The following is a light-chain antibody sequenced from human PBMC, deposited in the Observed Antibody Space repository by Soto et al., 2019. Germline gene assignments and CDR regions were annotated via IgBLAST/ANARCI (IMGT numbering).Light chain of an antibody. V-gene: IGKV1-33*01. J-gene: IGKJ5*01. CDR3: QQYNNLIT. CDR2: DAS. CDR1: QDISNY. Sequence: DIQMTQSPSSLSASVGDRVTITCQASQDISNYLNWYQQKPGKGPKVLIYDASKLATGVPSRFSGSGSGTDFTFTISSLQPENIATYYCQQYNNLITFGQGTRLEIK.